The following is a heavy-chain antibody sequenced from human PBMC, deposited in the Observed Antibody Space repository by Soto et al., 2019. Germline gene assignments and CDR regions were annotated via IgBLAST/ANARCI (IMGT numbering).Heavy chain of an antibody. CDR2: ISGSGVST. V-gene: IGHV3-23*01. J-gene: IGHJ3*02. CDR3: AKGRGSGDSSGYYSDAFDI. CDR1: GFTFSSYA. Sequence: GGSLRLSCAASGFTFSSYAMSWVRQAPGKGLEWVSAISGSGVSTYYADSVKGRFTISRDNSKNTLYLQMNSLRAEDTAVYYCAKGRGSGDSSGYYSDAFDIWGQGTMVTVSS. D-gene: IGHD3-22*01.